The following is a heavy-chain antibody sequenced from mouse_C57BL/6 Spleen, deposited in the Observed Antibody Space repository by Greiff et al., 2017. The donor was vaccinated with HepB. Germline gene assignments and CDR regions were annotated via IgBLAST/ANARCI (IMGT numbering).Heavy chain of an antibody. CDR3: ARHSITTVGYAMDY. D-gene: IGHD1-1*01. CDR1: GFTFSSYG. Sequence: EVQLVESGGDLVKPGGSLKLSCAASGFTFSSYGMSWVRQTPVKRLAWVATISSGGSYTYYPDSVKGRFTISRDNAKNTLYLQMSSLKSEDTAMYYCARHSITTVGYAMDYWGQGTSVTVSS. CDR2: ISSGGSYT. J-gene: IGHJ4*01. V-gene: IGHV5-6*01.